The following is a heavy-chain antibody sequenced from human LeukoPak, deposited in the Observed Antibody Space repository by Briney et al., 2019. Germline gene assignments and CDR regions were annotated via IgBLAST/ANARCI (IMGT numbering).Heavy chain of an antibody. D-gene: IGHD3-10*01. J-gene: IGHJ6*03. CDR2: IYTSGST. Sequence: PSETLSLTCTVSGGSISSGSYYWSWIRQPAGKGLEWIGRIYTSGSTNYNPSLKSRVTISVDTSKNQFSLKLSSVTAADTAVYYCARDMRESGYYYYYMDVWGKGTTVTVSS. CDR3: ARDMRESGYYYYYMDV. V-gene: IGHV4-61*02. CDR1: GGSISSGSYY.